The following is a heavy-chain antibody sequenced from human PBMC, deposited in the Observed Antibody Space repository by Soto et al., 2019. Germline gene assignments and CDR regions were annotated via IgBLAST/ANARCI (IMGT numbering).Heavy chain of an antibody. V-gene: IGHV3-23*01. Sequence: EVQLLESGGRLVQPGGSLRLSCAASGFTLSSYAMTWVRQAPGMGLEWVSGIAGSGASIFYADSVKGRFSISRDKNTLFLQMNSLRADDTAVYYCAKSLVTTLTYNWYFDLWGRGTLVTVSS. CDR3: AKSLVTTLTYNWYFDL. CDR2: IAGSGASI. CDR1: GFTLSSYA. D-gene: IGHD4-4*01. J-gene: IGHJ2*01.